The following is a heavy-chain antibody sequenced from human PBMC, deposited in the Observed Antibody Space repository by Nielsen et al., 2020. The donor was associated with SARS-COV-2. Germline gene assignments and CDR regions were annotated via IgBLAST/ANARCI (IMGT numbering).Heavy chain of an antibody. CDR3: AKCGGDPIQIRAFDI. Sequence: GESLKISCAASGFTFSSYSMNWVRQAPGKGLEWVSAISGSGGSTYYADSVKGRFTISRDNSKNTLYLQMNSLRAEDTAVYYCAKCGGDPIQIRAFDIWGQGTMVTVSS. V-gene: IGHV3-23*01. J-gene: IGHJ3*02. CDR1: GFTFSSYS. D-gene: IGHD2-2*02. CDR2: ISGSGGST.